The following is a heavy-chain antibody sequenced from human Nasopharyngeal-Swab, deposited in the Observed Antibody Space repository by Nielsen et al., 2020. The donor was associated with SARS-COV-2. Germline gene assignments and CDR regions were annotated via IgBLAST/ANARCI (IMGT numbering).Heavy chain of an antibody. CDR2: IDEHGSTI. CDR1: GFTFSSYW. D-gene: IGHD3-16*01. J-gene: IGHJ5*02. CDR3: GRDLGGRFST. V-gene: IGHV3-74*01. Sequence: GESLNISCVASGFTFSSYWMHWVRQVPGKGLVWVSRIDEHGSTINHADSVEGRITISRDNAKNTLFLQMNSLRAEDTAVYYCGRDLGGRFSTWGQGTLVTVSS.